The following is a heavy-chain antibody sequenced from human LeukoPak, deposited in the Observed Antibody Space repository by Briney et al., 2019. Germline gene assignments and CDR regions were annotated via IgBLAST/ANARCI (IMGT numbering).Heavy chain of an antibody. CDR3: ARVEVVVAASYYYYYSMDV. J-gene: IGHJ6*02. V-gene: IGHV3-21*01. CDR2: ITSSSSYI. Sequence: AGGSLRLSCAASGFTFSSYSMNWVRQAPGKGLEWVSSITSSSSYIYYADSVKGRFTISRDNAKNTLYLQMNSLRAEDTAVYYCARVEVVVAASYYYYYSMDVWGQGTTVTVSS. CDR1: GFTFSSYS. D-gene: IGHD2-15*01.